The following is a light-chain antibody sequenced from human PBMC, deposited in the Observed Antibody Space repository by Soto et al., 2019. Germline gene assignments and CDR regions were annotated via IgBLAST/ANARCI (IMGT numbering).Light chain of an antibody. CDR2: DAS. V-gene: IGKV1-5*01. Sequence: DIQMTQSPSTLSASVGDRVTITCRASQSITIWLAWYQQKPGKAPKLLIFDASSLESGVPSRFSGSGSGTEFTLTISSLQLDDFATYYCQQYNSYSWTFGQGTKVEIK. J-gene: IGKJ1*01. CDR3: QQYNSYSWT. CDR1: QSITIW.